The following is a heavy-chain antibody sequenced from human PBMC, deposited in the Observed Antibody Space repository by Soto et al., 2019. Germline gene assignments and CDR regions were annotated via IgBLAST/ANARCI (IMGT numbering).Heavy chain of an antibody. Sequence: SETLSLTCTVSGGSISNGDYYWSWIRQPPGKGLEWIGYIYYTGSTSYNPSLRSRLTISIDTSRNLFSLKLSSVTAADTAVYYCARGRAMVRINWFDPWGQGTLVTVSS. J-gene: IGHJ5*02. CDR2: IYYTGST. D-gene: IGHD3-10*01. V-gene: IGHV4-30-4*01. CDR1: GGSISNGDYY. CDR3: ARGRAMVRINWFDP.